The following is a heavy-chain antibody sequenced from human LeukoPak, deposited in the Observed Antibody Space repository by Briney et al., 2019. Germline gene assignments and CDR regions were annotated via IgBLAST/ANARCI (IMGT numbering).Heavy chain of an antibody. J-gene: IGHJ4*02. D-gene: IGHD2-2*01. Sequence: GGSLRLSCTASGFTFSSYWMSWVRQAPGKGLEWVSSISSSSSYIYYADSVKGRFTISRDNAKNSLYLQMNSLRAEDTAVYYCASELVDCSSTSCYPQGHRDYWGQGTLVTVSS. V-gene: IGHV3-21*01. CDR2: ISSSSSYI. CDR1: GFTFSSYW. CDR3: ASELVDCSSTSCYPQGHRDY.